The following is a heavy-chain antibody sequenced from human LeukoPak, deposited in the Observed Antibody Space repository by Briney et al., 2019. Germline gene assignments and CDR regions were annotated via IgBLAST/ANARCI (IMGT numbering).Heavy chain of an antibody. V-gene: IGHV4-4*02. D-gene: IGHD3-10*01. Sequence: PSETLSLTCAVSGGSISSSNWWSWVRQPPGKGLEWVGEIYHSGSTNYNPSLKSRVTISVDTSKNQFSLKLSSVTAADTAVYYCARGVRGALGGGDAFDIWGQGTMVTVSS. J-gene: IGHJ3*02. CDR1: GGSISSSNW. CDR2: IYHSGST. CDR3: ARGVRGALGGGDAFDI.